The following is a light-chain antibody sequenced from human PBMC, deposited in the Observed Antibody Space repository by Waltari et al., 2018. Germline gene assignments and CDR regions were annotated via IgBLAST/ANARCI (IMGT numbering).Light chain of an antibody. CDR2: GAS. V-gene: IGKV3-15*01. Sequence: EIVMTQFRATLSVSTGARATLSCRASQSIGTNLAVYQQQPGQAPKLLIYGASTRATGIPARFSGSASGTEFTLTITSLQSEDFEVYYCHQYHNWPLTFGPGTRVDIK. J-gene: IGKJ3*01. CDR1: QSIGTN. CDR3: HQYHNWPLT.